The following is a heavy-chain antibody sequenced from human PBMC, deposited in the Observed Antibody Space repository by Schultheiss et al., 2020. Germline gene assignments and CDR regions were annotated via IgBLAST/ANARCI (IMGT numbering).Heavy chain of an antibody. CDR2: IYYSGST. Sequence: SETLSLTCTVSGDSISSSNYHWGWIRQPPGKGLECIGSIYYSGSTYNNPSLKSRVTISVDTSKSRFSLKLSSVTAADTAVYYCARGFSGWYTRGYYFDYWGQGTLVTVSS. CDR1: GDSISSSNYH. CDR3: ARGFSGWYTRGYYFDY. J-gene: IGHJ4*02. V-gene: IGHV4-39*02. D-gene: IGHD6-19*01.